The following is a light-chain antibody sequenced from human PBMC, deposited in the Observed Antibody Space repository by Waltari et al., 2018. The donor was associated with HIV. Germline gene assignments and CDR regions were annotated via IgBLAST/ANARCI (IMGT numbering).Light chain of an antibody. CDR1: QSISCP. J-gene: IGKJ1*01. V-gene: IGKV1-39*01. CDR2: AAT. Sequence: IQITKSPSPLSAPVGDRVTLLFRPSQSISCPLNRYQQIPWKAPKLLIYAATSLQSGVPSMFSGSGSGTDFTLTISSLQPEDFATYYCQQGNSTPRTFGQGTKVEIK. CDR3: QQGNSTPRT.